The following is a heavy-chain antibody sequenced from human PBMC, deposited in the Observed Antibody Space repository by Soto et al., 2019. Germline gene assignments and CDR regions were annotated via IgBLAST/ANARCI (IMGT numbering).Heavy chain of an antibody. J-gene: IGHJ4*02. Sequence: QVTLKESGPVLVKPTETLTLTCTVSGFSLSNARMGVSWIRQPPGKALEWLAHIFSNDEKSCSPSLKSRLSSINDNSKSHVVLAKTHIDQVVTATYYCVRSEWFGEINLAYLGQGTLVTVSS. D-gene: IGHD3-10*01. CDR1: GFSLSNARMG. V-gene: IGHV2-26*01. CDR3: VRSEWFGEINLAY. CDR2: IFSNDEK.